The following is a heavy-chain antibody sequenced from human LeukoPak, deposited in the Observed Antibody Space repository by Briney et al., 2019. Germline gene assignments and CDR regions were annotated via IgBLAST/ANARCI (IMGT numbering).Heavy chain of an antibody. D-gene: IGHD3-10*01. V-gene: IGHV1-18*04. CDR3: ARALDSGTNPARYYYYGMDV. Sequence: AAVKVSCKASGYTFISYGISWVRQAPGQGLEWMGGISAYNGNTNYAQKLQGRVTMTTDTSTSTAYMELRSLRSDDTAVYYCARALDSGTNPARYYYYGMDVWGKGTTVTVSS. CDR2: ISAYNGNT. J-gene: IGHJ6*04. CDR1: GYTFISYG.